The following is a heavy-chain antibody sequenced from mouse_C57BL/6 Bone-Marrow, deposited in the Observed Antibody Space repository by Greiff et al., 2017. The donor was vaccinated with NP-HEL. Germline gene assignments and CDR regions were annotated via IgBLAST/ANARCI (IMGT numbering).Heavy chain of an antibody. J-gene: IGHJ2*01. Sequence: VQLQQPGAELVKPGASVKLSCKASGYTFTSYWMHWVKQRPGQGLEWIGMIHPNSGSTNYNEKFKSKATLTVDKSSSTAYMQLSSLTSEDSAVYYWARITTVVADDYWGQGTTLTVSS. V-gene: IGHV1-64*01. D-gene: IGHD1-1*01. CDR2: IHPNSGST. CDR3: ARITTVVADDY. CDR1: GYTFTSYW.